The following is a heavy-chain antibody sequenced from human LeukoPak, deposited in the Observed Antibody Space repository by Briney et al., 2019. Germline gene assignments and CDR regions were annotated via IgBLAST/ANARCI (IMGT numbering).Heavy chain of an antibody. J-gene: IGHJ4*02. CDR2: IYYSGTT. D-gene: IGHD6-13*01. CDR1: GGIVSSSSYY. CDR3: ARHGGAAAAIDY. Sequence: SETLSLTCTVSGGIVSSSSYYWGWIRQPPGKGLEWIGSIYYSGTTYYIPSLKNRITISVDTSKNQFSLKLNSVTAADTAVYYCARHGGAAAAIDYWGQGTLVTVSS. V-gene: IGHV4-39*01.